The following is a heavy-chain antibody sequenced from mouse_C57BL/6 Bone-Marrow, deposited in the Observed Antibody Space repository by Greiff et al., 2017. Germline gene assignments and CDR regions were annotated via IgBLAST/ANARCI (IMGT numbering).Heavy chain of an antibody. V-gene: IGHV1-15*01. J-gene: IGHJ3*01. CDR2: IDPETGGT. CDR1: GYTFTDYE. D-gene: IGHD2-1*01. CDR3: TRSEGNYGFAY. Sequence: QVQLQQSGAELVRPGASVTLSCKASGYTFTDYEMHWVKQTPVHGLEWIGAIDPETGGTAYNQKFKGKAILTADKSSSTAYMELRSLTSEDSAVYYCTRSEGNYGFAYWGQGTLVTVSA.